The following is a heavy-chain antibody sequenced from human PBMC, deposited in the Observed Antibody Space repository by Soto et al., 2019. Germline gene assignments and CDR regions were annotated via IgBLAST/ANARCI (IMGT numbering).Heavy chain of an antibody. CDR1: GFTFSSYA. D-gene: IGHD3-16*02. J-gene: IGHJ3*02. V-gene: IGHV3-64D*06. CDR3: VKGTPYREPYDYVWGSYRLDAFDI. Sequence: GGSLRLSCSASGFTFSSYAMHWVRQAPGKGLEYVSAISSNGGSTYYADSVKGRFTISRVNSKNTLYLQMSSLRAEDTAVYYCVKGTPYREPYDYVWGSYRLDAFDIWGQGTMVTVSS. CDR2: ISSNGGST.